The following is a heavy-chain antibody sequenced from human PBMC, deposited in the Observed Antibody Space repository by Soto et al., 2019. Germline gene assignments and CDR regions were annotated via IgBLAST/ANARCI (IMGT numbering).Heavy chain of an antibody. CDR2: IIPIFGTA. V-gene: IGHV1-69*13. CDR1: GGTFSSYA. Sequence: SVKVSCKASGGTFSSYAISWVRQAPGQGLEWMGGIIPIFGTANYAQKFQGRVTITAYESTSTAYMELSSLRSEDTAVYYCARGYYDSSGYPIYYFDYWSQGTLVTVSS. D-gene: IGHD3-22*01. CDR3: ARGYYDSSGYPIYYFDY. J-gene: IGHJ4*02.